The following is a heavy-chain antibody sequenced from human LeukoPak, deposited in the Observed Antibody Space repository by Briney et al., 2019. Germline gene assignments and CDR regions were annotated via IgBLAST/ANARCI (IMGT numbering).Heavy chain of an antibody. J-gene: IGHJ5*02. CDR2: IYHSGST. CDR1: GYSISSGYY. V-gene: IGHV4-38-2*02. CDR3: ARVPGPNWFDP. Sequence: SETLSLTCTVSGYSISSGYYWGWIRQPPGKGLEWIGSIYHSGSTYYNPSLKSRVIISVDTSKNQLSLKLSSVTAADTAVYYCARVPGPNWFDPWGQGTLVTVSS.